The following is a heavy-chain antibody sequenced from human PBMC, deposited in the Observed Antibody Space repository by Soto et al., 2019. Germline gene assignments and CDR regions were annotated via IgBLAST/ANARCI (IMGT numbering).Heavy chain of an antibody. CDR3: TILMPGTENDC. J-gene: IGHJ4*01. V-gene: IGHV4-31*03. Sequence: QVQLQESGPGLVKPSQTLSLTCTVSGGSISSGGYYWSWIRQPPGKGLEWSGYIYYSGNTSYKPSLRSRVTRSVDASRNHCSPRLRPVPSVVTAVDDCTILMPGTENDCWGHGTRVTVSS. CDR2: IYYSGNT. D-gene: IGHD1-26*01. CDR1: GGSISSGGYY.